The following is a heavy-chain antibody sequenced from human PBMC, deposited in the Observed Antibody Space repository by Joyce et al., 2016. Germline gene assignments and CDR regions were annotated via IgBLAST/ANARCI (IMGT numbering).Heavy chain of an antibody. Sequence: QVQLLQSGAEVKKPGSSVKVSCKGSAGTLSSYTISWVRQAPGQGLEWRGRSIPATDATNYAQKFHGRVTFTAEKSTGTAYMELSSLRSDDTAVYYCARARTWIQLWLGGAFDIWGQGTMVIVAS. D-gene: IGHD5-18*01. CDR1: AGTLSSYT. CDR2: SIPATDAT. J-gene: IGHJ3*02. CDR3: ARARTWIQLWLGGAFDI. V-gene: IGHV1-69*08.